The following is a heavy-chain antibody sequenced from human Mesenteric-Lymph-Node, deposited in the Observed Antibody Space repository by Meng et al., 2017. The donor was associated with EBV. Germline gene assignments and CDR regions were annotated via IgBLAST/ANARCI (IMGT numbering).Heavy chain of an antibody. CDR1: GGSFSGYY. D-gene: IGHD4-11*01. CDR2: INHSGVA. J-gene: IGHJ5*02. CDR3: ASRGDGIYSNYDWFDR. V-gene: IGHV4-34*01. Sequence: QVRLQQWGAVLFKPSETLTLTCGVYGGSFSGYYWSWIRQPPGKGLEWIGEINHSGVASYNPSLRSRVTISLDTSKNQFSLKLNSVTAADTAVYYCASRGDGIYSNYDWFDRWGQGTLVTVSS.